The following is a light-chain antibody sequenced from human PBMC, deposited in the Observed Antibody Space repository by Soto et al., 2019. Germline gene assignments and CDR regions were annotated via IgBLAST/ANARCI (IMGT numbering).Light chain of an antibody. CDR3: QQYGSSPYT. CDR1: QRVRSNY. V-gene: IGKV3-20*01. J-gene: IGKJ2*01. Sequence: EIVLTQSPGSLSLSPGERGTLSWRASQRVRSNYLAWYQQKPGQAPRLLIYGASSRATGIPDRFSGSGSGTDFTLTISRLEPEDFAVYYCQQYGSSPYTFGQGTKLEIK. CDR2: GAS.